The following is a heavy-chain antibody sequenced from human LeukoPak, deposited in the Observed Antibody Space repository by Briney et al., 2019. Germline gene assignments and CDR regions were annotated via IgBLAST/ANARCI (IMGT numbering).Heavy chain of an antibody. Sequence: GGSLRLSCAASGFTFNSYGLHWLRQAPGKGREWVAVVSYDGSFKYYTDSVTGRFTICRDNSKHTLHLQMNSLRAEDTAVYCCAKSLSDGYDYWGQGTPVTVSS. CDR3: AKSLSDGYDY. CDR1: GFTFNSYG. CDR2: VSYDGSFK. J-gene: IGHJ4*02. D-gene: IGHD5-24*01. V-gene: IGHV3-30*18.